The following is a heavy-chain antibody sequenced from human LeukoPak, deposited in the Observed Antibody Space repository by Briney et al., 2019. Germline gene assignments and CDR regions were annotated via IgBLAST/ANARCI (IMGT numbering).Heavy chain of an antibody. J-gene: IGHJ4*02. CDR2: ISYDGSNK. Sequence: GRSLRLSCAASGFTFNSYAMHWVRQAPGKGLEWVAVISYDGSNKYYADSVKGRFTISRDNSKNTLYLQMNSLRAEDTAVYYCATDRSSIAARPHWGQGTLVTVSS. D-gene: IGHD6-6*01. CDR3: ATDRSSIAARPH. CDR1: GFTFNSYA. V-gene: IGHV3-30-3*01.